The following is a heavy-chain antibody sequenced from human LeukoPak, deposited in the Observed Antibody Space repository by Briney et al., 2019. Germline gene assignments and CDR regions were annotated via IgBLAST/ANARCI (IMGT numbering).Heavy chain of an antibody. V-gene: IGHV4-30-4*08. D-gene: IGHD6-13*01. J-gene: IGHJ4*02. CDR3: ATQPGYSSSWHFDY. CDR1: GGSISSGDYY. CDR2: IYYSGST. Sequence: PQTLSLTCTVSGGSISSGDYYWSWIRQPPGKGLEWIGYIYYSGSTYYNPSLKSRVTISVDTSKNQFSLKLSSVTAADTAVYYCATQPGYSSSWHFDYWGQGTLVTVSS.